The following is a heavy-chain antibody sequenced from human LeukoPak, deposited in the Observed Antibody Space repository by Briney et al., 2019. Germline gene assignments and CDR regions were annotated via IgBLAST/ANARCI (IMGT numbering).Heavy chain of an antibody. Sequence: SGGSLRLSCAASGFTFSSYAMSWVRQAPGKGLEWVSAISGSGGSTYYADSVKGRFTISRDNSKNTLNLHMNSLRAEDTAVYYSTKGLGLPGTPYYFDYWGQGTLVTVSS. V-gene: IGHV3-23*01. CDR2: ISGSGGST. J-gene: IGHJ4*02. CDR3: TKGLGLPGTPYYFDY. D-gene: IGHD6-13*01. CDR1: GFTFSSYA.